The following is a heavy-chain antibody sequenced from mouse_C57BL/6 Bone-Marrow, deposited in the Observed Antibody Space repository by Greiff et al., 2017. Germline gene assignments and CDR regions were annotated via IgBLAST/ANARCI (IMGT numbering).Heavy chain of an antibody. D-gene: IGHD2-4*01. V-gene: IGHV5-2*01. Sequence: EVHLVESGGGLVQPGESLKLSCEATEYEFPSHDMSWVRKTPEKSLEWVAAINSDGGSTYYPDTMEGRFIISRDNTKKTLYLQMSSLRSEDSAVYYCEREQDDYDGYAMDDWGQGTSVTVSS. CDR1: EYEFPSHD. J-gene: IGHJ4*01. CDR3: EREQDDYDGYAMDD. CDR2: INSDGGST.